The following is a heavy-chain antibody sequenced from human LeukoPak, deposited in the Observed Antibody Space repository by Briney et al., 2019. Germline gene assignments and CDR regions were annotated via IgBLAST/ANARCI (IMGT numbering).Heavy chain of an antibody. CDR1: GYTFTGYY. J-gene: IGHJ3*02. CDR3: ARDAYLGAFDI. CDR2: INPNSGGT. Sequence: ASVKVSCKASGYTFTGYYIKGVRQAPGQGLKWMGWINPNSGGTNYAQKFQGRVTMTRDTSINTAHMELSRLRYDDTAVYYCARDAYLGAFDIWGQGTMVTVSS. D-gene: IGHD2/OR15-2a*01. V-gene: IGHV1-2*02.